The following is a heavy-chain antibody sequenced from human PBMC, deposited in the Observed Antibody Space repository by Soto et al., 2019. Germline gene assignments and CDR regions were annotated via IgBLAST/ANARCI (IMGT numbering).Heavy chain of an antibody. CDR1: GGSINSSSYY. V-gene: IGHV4-39*07. CDR3: GRPWGIGVDPPGP. CDR2: IYYSGKT. Sequence: SETLSLTCTVSGGSINSSSYYWGWIRQSPGKGLEWIGNIYYSGKTYYSPSLKSRVSISVDSSRNQFSLRLNSVTAADTAIYYCGRPWGIGVDPPGPWGQGIPVTVSS. J-gene: IGHJ5*02. D-gene: IGHD6-19*01.